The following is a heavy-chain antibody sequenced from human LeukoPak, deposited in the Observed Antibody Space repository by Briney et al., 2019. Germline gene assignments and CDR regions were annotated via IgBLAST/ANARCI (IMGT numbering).Heavy chain of an antibody. V-gene: IGHV3-7*01. CDR3: ARVQWELRGVGSYFEY. J-gene: IGHJ4*02. CDR1: GFTFSSYW. D-gene: IGHD1-26*01. CDR2: IKQDGSEK. Sequence: PGGSLRLSCVVSGFTFSSYWMSWVRQAPGKGLEWVANIKQDGSEKYYVDSVKGRFTMSRDNAKNSLYLQMNSLRAEDTAVYYCARVQWELRGVGSYFEYWGQGALVTV.